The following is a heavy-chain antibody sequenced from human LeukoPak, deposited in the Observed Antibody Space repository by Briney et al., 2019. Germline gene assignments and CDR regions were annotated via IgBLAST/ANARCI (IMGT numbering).Heavy chain of an antibody. CDR3: ARSTGNFFPDS. CDR1: GGSFSNYY. D-gene: IGHD1-7*01. V-gene: IGHV4-59*01. Sequence: SETLSLTCAVYGGSFSNYYWSWIRQPPGKGLEWIGYIYYSGTTRYNTSLKSRVALSVDMSKNQFSLNLTSVSAADTAVYYCARSTGNFFPDSWGQGTLVTVSS. CDR2: IYYSGTT. J-gene: IGHJ4*02.